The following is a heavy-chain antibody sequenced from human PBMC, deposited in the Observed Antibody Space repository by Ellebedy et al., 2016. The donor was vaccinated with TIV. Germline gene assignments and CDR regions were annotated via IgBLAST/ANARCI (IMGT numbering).Heavy chain of an antibody. CDR1: GGSVSSPTNW. V-gene: IGHV4-61*01. CDR3: ARQKESWWRSYGDYALDY. CDR2: IYYSGST. D-gene: IGHD4-17*01. J-gene: IGHJ4*02. Sequence: SETLSLTCAVSGGSVSSPTNWWTWVRQPPGKGLEWIGYIYYSGSTNYNPSLKTRVTISVDTSKNQFSLKLSSVTAADTAVYYCARQKESWWRSYGDYALDYWGQGTLVTVSS.